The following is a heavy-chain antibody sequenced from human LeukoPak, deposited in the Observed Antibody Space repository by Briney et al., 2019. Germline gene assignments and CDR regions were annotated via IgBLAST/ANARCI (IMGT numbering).Heavy chain of an antibody. Sequence: SVKVSCKASGGTFSSYAISWVRQAPGQGLEWMGGIIPIVGTANYAQKFQGRVTITTDESTSTAYMELSSLRSEDTAVYYCARRRDFSYYFDYWGQGTLVTVSS. CDR2: IIPIVGTA. D-gene: IGHD3/OR15-3a*01. CDR3: ARRRDFSYYFDY. V-gene: IGHV1-69*05. CDR1: GGTFSSYA. J-gene: IGHJ4*02.